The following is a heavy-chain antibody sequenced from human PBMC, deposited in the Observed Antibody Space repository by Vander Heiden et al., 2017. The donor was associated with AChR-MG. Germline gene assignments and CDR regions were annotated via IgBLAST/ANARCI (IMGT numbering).Heavy chain of an antibody. V-gene: IGHV3-23*01. CDR1: GLTFRTYA. Sequence: EVQLLESGGGLVQPGGSLRLSYAASGLTFRTYAMTWVRQAPGKGLEWLSAISGSGGSTYYADSVKGRFTISRDNSKNTVFLQMNSLRADDTAVYYCAKGGKRDAVDIWGQGTMVTVS. D-gene: IGHD3-16*01. CDR2: ISGSGGST. J-gene: IGHJ3*02. CDR3: AKGGKRDAVDI.